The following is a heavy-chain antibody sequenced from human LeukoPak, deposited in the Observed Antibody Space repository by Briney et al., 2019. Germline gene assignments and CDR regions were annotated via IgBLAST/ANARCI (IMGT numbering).Heavy chain of an antibody. CDR2: ISAYNGNT. Sequence: ASVKVSCKASGYTFTSYGISWVRQAPGQGLEWMGWISAYNGNTNYAQKLQGRVTMTTDTSTSTAYMELRSLRSDDTAVYYCARDLYGYSALEYYYYMDVWGKGTTVTVSS. D-gene: IGHD5-24*01. V-gene: IGHV1-18*01. J-gene: IGHJ6*03. CDR3: ARDLYGYSALEYYYYMDV. CDR1: GYTFTSYG.